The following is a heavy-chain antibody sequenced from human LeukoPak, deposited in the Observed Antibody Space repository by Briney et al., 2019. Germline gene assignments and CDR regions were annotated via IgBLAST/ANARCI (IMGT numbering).Heavy chain of an antibody. CDR3: ARACSSTTCFTDYYYYMDV. D-gene: IGHD2-2*01. CDR2: ISSSSSYI. J-gene: IGHJ6*03. Sequence: GGSLRLSCAASGFTFSSYSMNWVRQAPGKGLEWVSSISSSSSYIYYADSVKGRFTISRDNAKNSLYLQMNSLRAEDTAVYYCARACSSTTCFTDYYYYMDVWGKGTTVTVSS. V-gene: IGHV3-21*01. CDR1: GFTFSSYS.